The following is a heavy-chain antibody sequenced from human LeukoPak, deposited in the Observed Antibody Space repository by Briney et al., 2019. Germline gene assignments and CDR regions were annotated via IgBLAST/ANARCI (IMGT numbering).Heavy chain of an antibody. V-gene: IGHV3-23*01. J-gene: IGHJ6*03. Sequence: PGGSLRLSCAASGFTFSSYAMSWVRQAPGKGLEWVSAISGSGGSTYYADSVKGRFTISRDNSKNTLYLQMNSLRAEDTAVYYCAKGGLELLYYYYMDVWGKGTTVTVSS. D-gene: IGHD2-15*01. CDR2: ISGSGGST. CDR3: AKGGLELLYYYYMDV. CDR1: GFTFSSYA.